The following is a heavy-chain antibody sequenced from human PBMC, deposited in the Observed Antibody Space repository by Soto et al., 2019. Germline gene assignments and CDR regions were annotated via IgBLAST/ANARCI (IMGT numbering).Heavy chain of an antibody. Sequence: SETLSLTYTVSGGSISNYYWSWIRQPPGRGLEWIGHILYSGSTNYNPALKSRVTISVDTSKSQFSLKLSSVTAADTAVYYCAKDSGYNYGYFRWFDPWGQGTLVTVS. CDR1: GGSISNYY. J-gene: IGHJ5*02. CDR2: ILYSGST. V-gene: IGHV4-59*01. CDR3: AKDSGYNYGYFRWFDP. D-gene: IGHD5-18*01.